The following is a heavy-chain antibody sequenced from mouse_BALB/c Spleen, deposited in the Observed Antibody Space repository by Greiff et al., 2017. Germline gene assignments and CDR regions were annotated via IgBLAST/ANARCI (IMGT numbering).Heavy chain of an antibody. D-gene: IGHD1-2*01. Sequence: EVQLVESGPGLVKPSQSLSLTCSVTGYSITSGYYWNWIRQFPGNKLEWMGYISYDGSNNYNPSLKNRISITRDTSKNQFFLKLNSVTTEDTATYYCAILRLLHYFDYWGQGTTLTVSS. CDR1: GYSITSGYY. J-gene: IGHJ2*01. V-gene: IGHV3-6*02. CDR2: ISYDGSN. CDR3: AILRLLHYFDY.